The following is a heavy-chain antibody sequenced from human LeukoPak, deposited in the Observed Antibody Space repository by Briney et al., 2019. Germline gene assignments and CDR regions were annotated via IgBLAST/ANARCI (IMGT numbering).Heavy chain of an antibody. D-gene: IGHD5-12*01. CDR1: GFPFSSYA. Sequence: GGSLRLSCAASGFPFSSYAMSWVRQAPGKGLEWVSTISGGDKTYYADSVKGRFTISRDNSKNTLYLQMNSLRAEDTAVYYCAKGGVVTITYSFDYWGQGTLVTVSS. CDR3: AKGGVVTITYSFDY. J-gene: IGHJ4*02. CDR2: ISGGDKT. V-gene: IGHV3-23*01.